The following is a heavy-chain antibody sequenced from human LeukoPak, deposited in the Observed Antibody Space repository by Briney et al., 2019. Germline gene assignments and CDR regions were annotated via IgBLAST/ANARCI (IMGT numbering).Heavy chain of an antibody. Sequence: GGSLRLSCAASAFTFRSYAMIWVRQAPGKGLEWVSGISGSGGSTYYSDSAKGRFTISRDNSNNTLYLQMNSLRAEDTAVYYCAKGAAARGYTYVANWGQGTLFTVSS. V-gene: IGHV3-23*01. CDR1: AFTFRSYA. J-gene: IGHJ4*02. CDR2: ISGSGGST. CDR3: AKGAAARGYTYVAN. D-gene: IGHD5-18*01.